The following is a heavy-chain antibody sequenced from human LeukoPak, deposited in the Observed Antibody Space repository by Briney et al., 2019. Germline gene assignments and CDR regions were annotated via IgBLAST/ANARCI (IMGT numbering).Heavy chain of an antibody. V-gene: IGHV4-59*01. J-gene: IGHJ4*02. D-gene: IGHD1-26*01. CDR3: GAVTLGKYSFDH. CDR2: IYYSGST. CDR1: GGSISSYY. Sequence: PSETLSLTCTVSGGSISSYYWSWIRQPPGKGLEWIGYIYYSGSTNYNPSLKSRVTVSGDTSKKQFSLKLSSETAADTAVYYCGAVTLGKYSFDHWGQGTLVTVSS.